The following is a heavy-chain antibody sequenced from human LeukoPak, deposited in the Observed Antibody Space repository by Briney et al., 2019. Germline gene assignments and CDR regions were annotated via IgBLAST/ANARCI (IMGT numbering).Heavy chain of an antibody. D-gene: IGHD2-2*01. Sequence: SETLSLTCTVSGGSISGYYWSWIRQPAGKGLEWIGRVYTSGSTNYNPSLNSRVTMSVDTSKNQFSLKLSSVTAADTAVYYCARDRGYCSSTSCYRYLNWFDPWGQGTLVTVSS. V-gene: IGHV4-4*07. J-gene: IGHJ5*02. CDR3: ARDRGYCSSTSCYRYLNWFDP. CDR2: VYTSGST. CDR1: GGSISGYY.